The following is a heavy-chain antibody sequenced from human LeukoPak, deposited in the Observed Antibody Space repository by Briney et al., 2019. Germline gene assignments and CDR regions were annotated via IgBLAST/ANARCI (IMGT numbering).Heavy chain of an antibody. CDR2: IYTSGRT. Sequence: SETLSLTCTVSGDSISSYYWSWIRQPAGKGLEWIGHIYTSGRTKYNPSLKSRVTISVDTSKNQFSLKLNSVTAADTAVYYCARDAGAGRGTESWGQGTLVTVSS. D-gene: IGHD1-7*01. V-gene: IGHV4-4*07. CDR3: ARDAGAGRGTES. J-gene: IGHJ4*02. CDR1: GDSISSYY.